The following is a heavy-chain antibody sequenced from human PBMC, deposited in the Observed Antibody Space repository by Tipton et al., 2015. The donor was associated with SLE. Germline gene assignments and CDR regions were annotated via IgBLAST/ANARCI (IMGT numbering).Heavy chain of an antibody. Sequence: QSGAEVKKPGASVKVSCKLSGYTLTEISVHWVRHAPGKGLEWMGGFDPEDGERIYAQKFQGRVTLTEDTSADTAYMELSSLRSEDTAMYYGARGGPDYGDYFADAFDIWGQGTMVTVSS. J-gene: IGHJ3*02. CDR3: ARGGPDYGDYFADAFDI. CDR2: FDPEDGER. CDR1: GYTLTEIS. D-gene: IGHD4-17*01. V-gene: IGHV1-24*01.